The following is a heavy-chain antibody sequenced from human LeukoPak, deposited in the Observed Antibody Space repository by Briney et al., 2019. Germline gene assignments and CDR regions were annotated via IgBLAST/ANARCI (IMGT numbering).Heavy chain of an antibody. J-gene: IGHJ3*01. Sequence: PSETLSLTCTVSGGSISQYYWSWIRQPAGKGLEWIGHIYDSETTHYNPSLKSRVTMSVDTSKNQFSLNLSSVTAADTAAYYCARGARSGGYYMDSFHVWGQGTLVTVSS. CDR1: GGSISQYY. D-gene: IGHD1-26*01. V-gene: IGHV4-4*07. CDR3: ARGARSGGYYMDSFHV. CDR2: IYDSETT.